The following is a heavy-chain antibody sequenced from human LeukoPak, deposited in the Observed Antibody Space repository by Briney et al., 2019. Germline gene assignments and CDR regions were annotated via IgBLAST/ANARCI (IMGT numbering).Heavy chain of an antibody. CDR3: ARQIGVGYYYDVSPDRSDAFDI. V-gene: IGHV5-51*01. D-gene: IGHD3-22*01. CDR1: GYTFTRYW. Sequence: GESLKIFCKGSGYTFTRYWFGWGRQLPGKGLEWIGMIYPGNWDTTYSPTFEGQVTISADKPISTVSLQWSSLKPSDTAMYDCARQIGVGYYYDVSPDRSDAFDIWGQGTMVTVSS. J-gene: IGHJ3*02. CDR2: IYPGNWDT.